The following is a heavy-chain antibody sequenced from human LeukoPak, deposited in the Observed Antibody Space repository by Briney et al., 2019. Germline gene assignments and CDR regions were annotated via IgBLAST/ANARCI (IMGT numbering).Heavy chain of an antibody. V-gene: IGHV1-69*04. CDR2: IIPMLGIA. CDR1: TDERSGCA. J-gene: IGHJ4*02. CDR3: AAGSYHGSLDY. D-gene: IGHD3-10*01. Sequence: SLVLRSCKHKTDERSGCAVCWVRRSPDQEHKKMGRIIPMLGIANYAQKFQGRVTITADKSTSTAYMELSSLRSEDTAVYYCAAGSYHGSLDYWGQGTLVTVSS.